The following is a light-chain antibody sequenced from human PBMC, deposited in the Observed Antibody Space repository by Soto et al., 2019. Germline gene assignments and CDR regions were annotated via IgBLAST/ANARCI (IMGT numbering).Light chain of an antibody. CDR2: AAS. CDR3: QQSYSTPLA. J-gene: IGKJ4*01. CDR1: QTISSY. Sequence: DTQMTQSPSSLSASVGDRVTITCRASQTISSYLNWYRQKPGKAPKLLIYAASSLQSGVPSRFSGSGSGTDFTLTISSLQPEDFATYYCQQSYSTPLAFGGGTKVEI. V-gene: IGKV1-39*01.